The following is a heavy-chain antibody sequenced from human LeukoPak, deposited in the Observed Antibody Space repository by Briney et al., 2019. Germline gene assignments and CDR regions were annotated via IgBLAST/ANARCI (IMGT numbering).Heavy chain of an antibody. Sequence: SETLSLTCTVAGGSISSSSYYWGWIRQPPGKGLEWIGSIYYSGSTYYNPSLKSRVTISVDTSKNQFSLKLSSVTAADTAVYYCARASVTYYYYYYMDVWGKGTTVTVSS. CDR2: IYYSGST. D-gene: IGHD4-11*01. J-gene: IGHJ6*03. CDR1: GGSISSSSYY. CDR3: ARASVTYYYYYYMDV. V-gene: IGHV4-39*07.